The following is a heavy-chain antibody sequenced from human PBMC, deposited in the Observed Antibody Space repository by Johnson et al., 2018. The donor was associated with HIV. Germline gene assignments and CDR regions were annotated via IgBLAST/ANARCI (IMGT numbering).Heavy chain of an antibody. Sequence: VQLVESGGGLVQPGGSLRLSCAASGFTFSSYAMHWVRQAPGKGLEYVSAISSNGGSTYYANSVKGRFTISRDNSKNTLYLQMNSLRAEDTAVYYCARDSAYCGGDCHDAFDIWGQGTMVTVSS. J-gene: IGHJ3*02. CDR2: ISSNGGST. D-gene: IGHD2-21*02. CDR3: ARDSAYCGGDCHDAFDI. CDR1: GFTFSSYA. V-gene: IGHV3-64*01.